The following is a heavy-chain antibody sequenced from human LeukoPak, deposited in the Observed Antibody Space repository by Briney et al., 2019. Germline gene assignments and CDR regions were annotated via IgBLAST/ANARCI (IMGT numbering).Heavy chain of an antibody. J-gene: IGHJ3*02. CDR1: GFTFSSYS. CDR3: AGEYCSSTSCFDAFDI. V-gene: IGHV3-21*01. Sequence: PGGSLRLSRAASGFTFSSYSMNWVRQAPGKGLEWVSSISSSSYIYYADSVKGRFTISRDNAKNSLYLQMNSLRAEDTAVYYCAGEYCSSTSCFDAFDIWGQGTMVTVSS. CDR2: ISSSSYI. D-gene: IGHD2-2*01.